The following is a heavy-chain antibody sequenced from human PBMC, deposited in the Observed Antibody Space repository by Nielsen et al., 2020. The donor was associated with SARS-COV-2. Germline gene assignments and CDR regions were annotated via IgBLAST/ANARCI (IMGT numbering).Heavy chain of an antibody. V-gene: IGHV1-2*02. Sequence: SLKVSCKASGYTFTGYYMHWVRQAPGQGLEWMGWINPNSGGTNYAQKFQGRVTMTRDTSISTAYMELSRLRSDDTAVYYCARAFKTGTTVYYYGMDVWGQGTTVTVSS. D-gene: IGHD1-7*01. J-gene: IGHJ6*02. CDR2: INPNSGGT. CDR3: ARAFKTGTTVYYYGMDV. CDR1: GYTFTGYY.